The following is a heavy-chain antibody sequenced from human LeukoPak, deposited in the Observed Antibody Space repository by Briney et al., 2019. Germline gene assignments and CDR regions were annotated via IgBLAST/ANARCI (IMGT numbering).Heavy chain of an antibody. J-gene: IGHJ6*03. D-gene: IGHD3-3*01. CDR2: ISAYNGNT. CDR3: ARDGTHYDFWSYYYYYYYMDV. Sequence: ASVKVSCKASGYTFTSYGISWVRQDPGQGLEWMGWISAYNGNTNYAQKLQGRVTMTTDTSTSTAYMELRSLRSDDTAVYYCARDGTHYDFWSYYYYYYYMDVWGKGTTVTVSS. V-gene: IGHV1-18*01. CDR1: GYTFTSYG.